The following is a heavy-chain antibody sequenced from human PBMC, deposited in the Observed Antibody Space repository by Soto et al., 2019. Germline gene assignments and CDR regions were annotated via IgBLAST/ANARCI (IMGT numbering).Heavy chain of an antibody. J-gene: IGHJ6*02. CDR3: ARSYSGYNYYYYGLDV. V-gene: IGHV1-69*01. Sequence: QVQLVQSGAEVKKPWSSVKVSCKASGGTFSSYAISWVRQAPGHGLEWMGGIIPIFGTATYAQKFQGRVTITADESTSTAYMELSSLRSEDTAVYYCARSYSGYNYYYYGLDVWGQGTTCTVAS. CDR1: GGTFSSYA. CDR2: IIPIFGTA. D-gene: IGHD5-12*01.